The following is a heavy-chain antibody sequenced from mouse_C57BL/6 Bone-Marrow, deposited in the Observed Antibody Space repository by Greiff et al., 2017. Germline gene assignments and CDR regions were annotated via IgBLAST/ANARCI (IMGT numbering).Heavy chain of an antibody. J-gene: IGHJ2*01. Sequence: QVQLKESGAELARPGASVKLSCKASGYTFTSYGISWVKQRTGQGLEWIGEIYPRSGNTYYNEKFKGKATLTADKSSSTAYMELRSLTSEDSAVYVCARWGNPYYFDYWGQGTTLTVSS. CDR2: IYPRSGNT. D-gene: IGHD2-1*01. CDR1: GYTFTSYG. CDR3: ARWGNPYYFDY. V-gene: IGHV1-81*01.